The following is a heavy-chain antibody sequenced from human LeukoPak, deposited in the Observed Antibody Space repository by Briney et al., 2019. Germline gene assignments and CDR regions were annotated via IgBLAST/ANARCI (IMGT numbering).Heavy chain of an antibody. CDR1: GGTFSSYA. D-gene: IGHD3-10*01. V-gene: IGHV1-69*06. CDR3: ARGRRGYYYGSGLNWGY. J-gene: IGHJ4*02. CDR2: IIPIFGTA. Sequence: SVKVSCKASGGTFSSYAISWVRQAPGQGLEWMGGIIPIFGTANYAQKFQGRVTITADKSTSTAYMELSSLRSEDTAVYYCARGRRGYYYGSGLNWGYWGQGTLVTVSS.